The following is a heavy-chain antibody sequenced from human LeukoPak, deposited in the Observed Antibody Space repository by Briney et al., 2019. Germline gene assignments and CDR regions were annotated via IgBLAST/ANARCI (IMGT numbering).Heavy chain of an antibody. CDR1: GYTFSSYY. Sequence: ASVKVSCKASGYTFSSYYMHWVRQAPGQGLEWMGIINPSGGSTKYAQKFQGRVTITRDTSASTAYMELSSLRSEDTAVYYCASSRAVAGTYDLEYYFDYWGQGTLVTVSS. CDR2: INPSGGST. V-gene: IGHV1-46*01. D-gene: IGHD6-19*01. CDR3: ASSRAVAGTYDLEYYFDY. J-gene: IGHJ4*02.